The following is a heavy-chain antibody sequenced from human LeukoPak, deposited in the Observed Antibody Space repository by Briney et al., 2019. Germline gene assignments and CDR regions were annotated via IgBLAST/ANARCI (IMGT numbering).Heavy chain of an antibody. J-gene: IGHJ4*02. V-gene: IGHV3-11*01. Sequence: GGSLRLSCTASGFTFSKYYMSWIRQAPGKGLEWVSYISSTGSTIYYADSVKGRFTISRDNAKNSLYLQMNSLRAEDTAVYYCARESENDYGAHQAGVCLDYGGQGPLVTVS. D-gene: IGHD4-17*01. CDR1: GFTFSKYY. CDR3: ARESENDYGAHQAGVCLDY. CDR2: ISSTGSTI.